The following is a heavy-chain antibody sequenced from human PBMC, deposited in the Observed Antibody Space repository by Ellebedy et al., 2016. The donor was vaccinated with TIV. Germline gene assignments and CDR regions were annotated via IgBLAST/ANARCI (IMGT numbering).Heavy chain of an antibody. D-gene: IGHD6-13*01. Sequence: AASVKVSCKASGGTFSSYAISWVRQAPGQGLEWMGRIIPILGIANYAHKFQGRVTITADKSTSTAYMELGSLRSEDTAVYYCARPQQKLVPPPLDYWGQGTLVTVSS. CDR2: IIPILGIA. J-gene: IGHJ4*02. CDR3: ARPQQKLVPPPLDY. CDR1: GGTFSSYA. V-gene: IGHV1-69*04.